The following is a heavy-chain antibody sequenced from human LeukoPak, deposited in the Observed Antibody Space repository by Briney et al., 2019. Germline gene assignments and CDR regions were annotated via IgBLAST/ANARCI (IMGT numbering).Heavy chain of an antibody. Sequence: ASVKVSCKASGYTFTSYGISWVRQAPGQGLEWMGWISAYNGNTNYAQKLQGRVTVTTDTSTSTAYMELRSLRSDDTAVYYCASWSYDLSGFDYWGQGTLVTVSS. CDR3: ASWSYDLSGFDY. CDR1: GYTFTSYG. D-gene: IGHD1-26*01. V-gene: IGHV1-18*01. CDR2: ISAYNGNT. J-gene: IGHJ4*02.